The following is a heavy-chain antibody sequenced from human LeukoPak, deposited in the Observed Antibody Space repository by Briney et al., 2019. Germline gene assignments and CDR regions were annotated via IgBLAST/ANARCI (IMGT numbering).Heavy chain of an antibody. J-gene: IGHJ6*02. CDR3: ARDPSVSPPLLNYYYGMDV. Sequence: GGSLRLSCAASGFTFSSYSMNWVRQAPGKGLEWVSSISSSSSYIYYADSVKGRFTISRDNAKNSLYLQMNSLRAEDTAVYYCARDPSVSPPLLNYYYGMDVWGQGTTVTVSS. CDR1: GFTFSSYS. D-gene: IGHD1-26*01. CDR2: ISSSSSYI. V-gene: IGHV3-21*01.